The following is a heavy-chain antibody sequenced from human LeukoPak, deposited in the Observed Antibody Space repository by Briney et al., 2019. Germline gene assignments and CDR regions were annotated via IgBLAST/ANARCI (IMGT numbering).Heavy chain of an antibody. V-gene: IGHV4-31*03. CDR3: ASYGSGSYRFDP. D-gene: IGHD3-10*01. CDR1: DGSISSGNYY. J-gene: IGHJ5*02. CDR2: IHHSGST. Sequence: PSETLSLTCTVSDGSISSGNYYWSWIRQHPGKGLEWTGYIHHSGSTYYNPSLMSRVIISVDTSKNQFSLKLNSVTAADTAVYYCASYGSGSYRFDPWGQGTLVTVSS.